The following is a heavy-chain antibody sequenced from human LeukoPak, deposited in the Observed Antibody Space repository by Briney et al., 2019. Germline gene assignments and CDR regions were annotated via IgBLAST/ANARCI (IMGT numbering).Heavy chain of an antibody. J-gene: IGHJ4*02. CDR1: GYNFNTYW. Sequence: GESLKISCKGSGYNFNTYWVVWVRQLPGKGLEWMGIIRPMNSDVRYSPSFQGQVTISADRSINTAYLQWNSLTASDTAMYYCASRPFETTVVPWDFYWGQGTQVTVSS. CDR2: IRPMNSDV. CDR3: ASRPFETTVVPWDFY. D-gene: IGHD4-23*01. V-gene: IGHV5-51*01.